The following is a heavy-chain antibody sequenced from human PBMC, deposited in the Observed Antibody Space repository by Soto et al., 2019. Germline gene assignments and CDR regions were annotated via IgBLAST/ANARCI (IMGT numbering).Heavy chain of an antibody. Sequence: QVQLQESGPGLVKPSETLSLTCTVSDGSISNYYWSWIRQPPGKGLEWIGYIYYSGRTDYNPSLKSRVTLSVVTSSNQSFLKLTSVSAAATAVYYCASRPAAEALDIWGQGTMVTVSS. J-gene: IGHJ3*02. CDR3: ASRPAAEALDI. D-gene: IGHD6-13*01. CDR1: DGSISNYY. CDR2: IYYSGRT. V-gene: IGHV4-59*08.